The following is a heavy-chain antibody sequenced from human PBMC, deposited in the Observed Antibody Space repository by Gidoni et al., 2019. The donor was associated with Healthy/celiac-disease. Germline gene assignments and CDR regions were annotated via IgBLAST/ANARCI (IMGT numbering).Heavy chain of an antibody. D-gene: IGHD6-13*01. J-gene: IGHJ4*02. V-gene: IGHV3-33*08. CDR3: ARDWHSSSWYLADY. CDR1: GFPFRSYG. CDR2: IWYDGSNK. Sequence: QVQLVESGGGVVQPGRSLRLSCAPSGFPFRSYGMHGVRQVPGKGLEWVAVIWYDGSNKYYADSVKGRFTISRDNSKNTLYLQMNSLRAEDTAVYYCARDWHSSSWYLADYWGQGTLVTVSS.